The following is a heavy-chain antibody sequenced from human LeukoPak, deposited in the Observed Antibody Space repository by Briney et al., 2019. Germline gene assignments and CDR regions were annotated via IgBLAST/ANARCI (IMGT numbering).Heavy chain of an antibody. CDR2: IIPIFGTA. CDR3: ARGSSPTSYFDY. J-gene: IGHJ4*02. D-gene: IGHD6-13*01. V-gene: IGHV1-69*05. Sequence: SVKVSCKASGGTFSSYAISWVRQAPGQGLEWMGGIIPIFGTANYAQKFQGRVTITTDESTSTAYMELSSLRSEDTAVYYCARGSSPTSYFDYWGQGTLVTVSS. CDR1: GGTFSSYA.